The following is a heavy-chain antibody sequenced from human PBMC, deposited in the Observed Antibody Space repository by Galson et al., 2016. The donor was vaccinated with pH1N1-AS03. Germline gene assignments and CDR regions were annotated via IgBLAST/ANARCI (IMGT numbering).Heavy chain of an antibody. J-gene: IGHJ4*02. CDR1: GFTFSTYW. CDR2: ITSDGSTT. D-gene: IGHD1-1*01. CDR3: VRDYCGTWI. V-gene: IGHV3-74*01. Sequence: SLRLSCAASGFTFSTYWMHWARQAPGKGLVWVSCITSDGSTTFYAESVKGRFTISRDNAKSTLYLQMNSMTEDDTAVYYCVRDYCGTWIWGQGTLVTVSS.